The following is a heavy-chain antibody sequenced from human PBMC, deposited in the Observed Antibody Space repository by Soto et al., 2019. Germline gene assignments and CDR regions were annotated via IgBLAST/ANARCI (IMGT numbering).Heavy chain of an antibody. CDR3: ARDANSGDDGYYYYYYMDV. CDR2: IIPILGIA. CDR1: GGTFSSYT. D-gene: IGHD5-12*01. V-gene: IGHV1-69*08. Sequence: QVQLVQSGAEVKKPGSSVNVSCKASGGTFSSYTISWVRQAPGQGLEWMGRIIPILGIANYAQKFQGRVTITADKSTSTAYMELSSLSSEDTAVYYCARDANSGDDGYYYYYYMDVWGKGTTVTVSS. J-gene: IGHJ6*03.